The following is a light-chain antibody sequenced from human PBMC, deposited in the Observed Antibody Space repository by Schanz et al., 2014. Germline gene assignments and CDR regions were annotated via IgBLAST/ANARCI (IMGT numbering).Light chain of an antibody. J-gene: IGLJ2*01. V-gene: IGLV7-43*01. CDR1: TGAVTSGYY. Sequence: QAAVTQEPSLTVSPGGTVTLTCASSTGAVTSGYYPNWFQQKPGQAPRALIYSTSNKHSWTPARFSGSLLGGKAALTLSGVQPEDEAEYYCSSYTTNSAPGVVFGGGTKVTVL. CDR2: STS. CDR3: SSYTTNSAPGVV.